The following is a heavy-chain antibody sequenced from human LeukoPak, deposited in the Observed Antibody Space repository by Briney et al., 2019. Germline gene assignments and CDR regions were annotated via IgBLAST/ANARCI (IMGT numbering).Heavy chain of an antibody. J-gene: IGHJ6*04. Sequence: YTTEYAASVKGRFTISRDDSKNSLYLQMNSLKTEDTAVYYCAREGYCSGGSCYWDYYYGMDVWGKGTTVTVSS. V-gene: IGHV3-72*01. D-gene: IGHD2-15*01. CDR2: YTT. CDR3: AREGYCSGGSCYWDYYYGMDV.